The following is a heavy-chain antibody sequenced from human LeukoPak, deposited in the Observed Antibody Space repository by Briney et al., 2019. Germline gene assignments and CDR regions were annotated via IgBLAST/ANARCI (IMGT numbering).Heavy chain of an antibody. V-gene: IGHV3-33*01. CDR2: IWYDGSNQ. Sequence: PGGSLTLPCAASRFTSRNYGMHRLRQAPGKGLEWVATIWYDGSNQYYADSVKGRFTISRDNSKNTLYLQMNSLRVEDTAVYYCTRDRAQQYFEYWGQGTLVTVSS. CDR1: RFTSRNYG. D-gene: IGHD1-1*01. J-gene: IGHJ4*02. CDR3: TRDRAQQYFEY.